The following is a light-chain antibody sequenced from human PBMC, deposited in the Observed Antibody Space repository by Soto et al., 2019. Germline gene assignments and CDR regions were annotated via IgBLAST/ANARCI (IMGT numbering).Light chain of an antibody. CDR3: QPYTSYSEA. CDR1: QTISSW. CDR2: KAS. J-gene: IGKJ1*01. V-gene: IGKV1-5*03. Sequence: DIQMTRSPSSLSGSVGDRVAISGLRSQTISSWLAWYQQKPGKAPKLLIYKASTLKSGVPSRFSGSGSGTEFTLTLTRLPPDAFAPYYCQPYTSYSEAFGQGTRVDI.